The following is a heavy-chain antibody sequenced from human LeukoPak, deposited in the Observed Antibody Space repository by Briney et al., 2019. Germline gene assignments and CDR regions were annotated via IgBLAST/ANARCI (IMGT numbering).Heavy chain of an antibody. V-gene: IGHV4-4*07. D-gene: IGHD3-22*01. J-gene: IGHJ4*02. CDR3: AANAIRYYYDSSGYYRGIDY. CDR2: IYTSGST. Sequence: SETLSLTCTVSGGSISSYYWSWIRQPAGKGLEWIGRIYTSGSTNFNPSLKSRVTISVDTSKNQFSLKLSSVTAADTAVYYCAANAIRYYYDSSGYYRGIDYWGQGTLVTVSS. CDR1: GGSISSYY.